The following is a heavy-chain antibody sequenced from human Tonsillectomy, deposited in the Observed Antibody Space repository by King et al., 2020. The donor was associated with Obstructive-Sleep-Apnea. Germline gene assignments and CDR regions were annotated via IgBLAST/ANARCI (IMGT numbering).Heavy chain of an antibody. D-gene: IGHD6-13*01. CDR3: ARHISYSSSWSYWYFDL. V-gene: IGHV5-51*01. Sequence: VQLVESGAEVKKPGESLKISCKGAGYSFTSYWIGWVRQMPGKGLEWMGIIYPGDSDTRYSPSFQGQVTISADKSNSPPYLPWSSLKASDTAMYYCARHISYSSSWSYWYFDLWGRGTLVTVSS. CDR1: GYSFTSYW. J-gene: IGHJ2*01. CDR2: IYPGDSDT.